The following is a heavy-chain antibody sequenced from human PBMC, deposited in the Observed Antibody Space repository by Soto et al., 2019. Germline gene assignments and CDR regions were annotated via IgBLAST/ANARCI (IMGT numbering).Heavy chain of an antibody. CDR3: ARRVVGATRGPYNNWFDP. CDR1: GYSFTIYF. J-gene: IGHJ5*02. Sequence: GESLKISCKASGYSFTIYFIGCVRQMPGKGLEWMGIIYPGDSDTRYSPSFQGQVTISADKSISTAYLQWSSLKASDTAMYYCARRVVGATRGPYNNWFDPWGQGTLVTVSS. CDR2: IYPGDSDT. D-gene: IGHD1-26*01. V-gene: IGHV5-51*01.